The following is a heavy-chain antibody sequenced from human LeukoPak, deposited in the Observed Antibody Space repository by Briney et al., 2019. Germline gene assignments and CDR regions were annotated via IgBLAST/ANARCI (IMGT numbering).Heavy chain of an antibody. CDR2: INHSGST. Sequence: SVTLSRTCAVYGGSFSGYYWSWIRHPPGHGLEWIGDINHSGSTNYNPSLNSRATITVDTSKNAFFVKLSPMTAAYTAVYYCARGPRRGYCSSTSCPNWCDPWGQGTLVTVSS. D-gene: IGHD2-2*01. V-gene: IGHV4-34*01. CDR3: ARGPRRGYCSSTSCPNWCDP. CDR1: GGSFSGYY. J-gene: IGHJ5*02.